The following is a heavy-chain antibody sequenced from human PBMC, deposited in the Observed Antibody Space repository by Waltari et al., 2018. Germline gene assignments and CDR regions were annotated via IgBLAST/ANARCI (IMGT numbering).Heavy chain of an antibody. V-gene: IGHV1-2*02. D-gene: IGHD3-22*01. CDR1: GYTFIDYH. CDR2: INPNSGVT. Sequence: QVHLVQSGTEVKNPGASVKVSCKTSGYTFIDYHIHWVRQAPGQGLEASGGINPNSGVTKYSQKFQGRVTMGRSTSTNTVYMELTSLRADDTAVFYCARPRGSFYDRSGHYYGYYFDSWGQGTLVTVSS. CDR3: ARPRGSFYDRSGHYYGYYFDS. J-gene: IGHJ4*02.